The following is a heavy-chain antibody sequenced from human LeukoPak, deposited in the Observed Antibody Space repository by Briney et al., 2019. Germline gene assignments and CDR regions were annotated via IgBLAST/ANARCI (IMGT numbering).Heavy chain of an antibody. V-gene: IGHV3-23*01. D-gene: IGHD3-3*01. J-gene: IGHJ4*02. Sequence: GGSLRLSCSASGFTFSSYAMNWVRQAPGKGREWGSGISGSGSSTYDADSVKGRFTISRDNSKNTLYLQMNSLRAEDTAVYYCAKDNAHDFWSGYWALFDYWGQGTLVTVSS. CDR1: GFTFSSYA. CDR2: ISGSGSST. CDR3: AKDNAHDFWSGYWALFDY.